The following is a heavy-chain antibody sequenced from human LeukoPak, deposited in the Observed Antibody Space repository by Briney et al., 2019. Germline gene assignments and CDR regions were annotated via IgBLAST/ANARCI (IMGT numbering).Heavy chain of an antibody. CDR3: ARGGNYYDSSGPDRY. CDR1: GYTFTSYG. J-gene: IGHJ4*02. CDR2: ISAYNGNT. D-gene: IGHD3-22*01. V-gene: IGHV1-18*01. Sequence: ASVKVSCKASGYTFTSYGISWVRQAPGQGLEWMGWISAYNGNTNYAQKLQGRVTMTTDTSTSTACMELRSLRSDDTAVYYCARGGNYYDSSGPDRYWGQGTLVTVSS.